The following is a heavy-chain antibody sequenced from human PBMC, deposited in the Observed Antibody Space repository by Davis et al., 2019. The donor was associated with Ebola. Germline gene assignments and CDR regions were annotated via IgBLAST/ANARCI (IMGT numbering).Heavy chain of an antibody. Sequence: ASVKVSCKASGYTFTDYWIHWVRQAPGQGLQWMGWIDPTNGDTNYAQKFQGRVTMTWDTSISTAYMELSSLRSDDTAVYYCVRGGYRDYPHWWGQGTLVTASS. D-gene: IGHD4-17*01. CDR3: VRGGYRDYPHW. V-gene: IGHV1-2*02. J-gene: IGHJ4*02. CDR1: GYTFTDYW. CDR2: IDPTNGDT.